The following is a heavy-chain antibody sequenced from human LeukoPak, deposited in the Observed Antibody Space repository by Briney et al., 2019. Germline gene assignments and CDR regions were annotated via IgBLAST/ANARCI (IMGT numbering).Heavy chain of an antibody. CDR2: ISAYNGNT. J-gene: IGHJ4*02. D-gene: IGHD6-13*01. CDR1: GYTFTSYG. Sequence: ASVKVSCKASGYTFTSYGISWVRQAPGQGLEWMGWISAYNGNTNYAQKLQGRVTMTTDTSTSTAYMELRSLRSDDTAVYYCARDRRGIAAAPYYFDYWGQGTLVTVSS. V-gene: IGHV1-18*01. CDR3: ARDRRGIAAAPYYFDY.